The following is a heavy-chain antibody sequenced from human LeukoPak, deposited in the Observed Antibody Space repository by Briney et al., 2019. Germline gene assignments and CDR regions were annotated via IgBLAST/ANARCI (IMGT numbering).Heavy chain of an antibody. Sequence: SETLSLTCTVSGGSITTNNYYWGWIRQPPGKGLEWIGMISYSGSTYYNPSLKSRVTISRETSKNQFSLKVRSVTAADTAVYYCARVTAAAGSYYYYYMDVWGKGTTVTVSS. V-gene: IGHV4-39*01. CDR2: ISYSGST. CDR3: ARVTAAAGSYYYYYMDV. D-gene: IGHD6-13*01. CDR1: GGSITTNNYY. J-gene: IGHJ6*03.